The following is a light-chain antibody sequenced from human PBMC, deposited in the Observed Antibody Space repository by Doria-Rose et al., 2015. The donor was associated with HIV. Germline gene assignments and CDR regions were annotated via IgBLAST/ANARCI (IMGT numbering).Light chain of an antibody. CDR2: DGS. Sequence: TQSPGTLSLSPGERATLSCRASQSFSSTYLAWYQQKPGQAPSLLIYDGSTRATGIPDRFSASWSGTDFTITINRLEPEDFALYYCHQYGTSWTFGQGTKLEI. V-gene: IGKV3-20*01. CDR1: QSFSSTY. CDR3: HQYGTSWT. J-gene: IGKJ1*01.